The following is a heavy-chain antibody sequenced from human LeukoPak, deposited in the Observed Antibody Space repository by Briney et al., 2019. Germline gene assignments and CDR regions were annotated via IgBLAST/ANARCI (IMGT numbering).Heavy chain of an antibody. J-gene: IGHJ4*02. D-gene: IGHD1-26*01. CDR3: ARDCGSFSNYFDY. Sequence: DSVKGRFTISRDNAKNSLYLQMNSLRAEDTAVYYCARDCGSFSNYFDYWGQGTLVTVRS. V-gene: IGHV3-7*01.